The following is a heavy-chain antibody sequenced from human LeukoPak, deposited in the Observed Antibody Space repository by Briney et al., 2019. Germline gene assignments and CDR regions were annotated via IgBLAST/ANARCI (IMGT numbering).Heavy chain of an antibody. J-gene: IGHJ5*02. V-gene: IGHV1-8*01. CDR2: MNPNSGNT. D-gene: IGHD6-19*01. CDR3: ARGQEQWLVRSWFDP. CDR1: GYTFTSYD. Sequence: ASVKVSCKASGYTFTSYDINWVRQATGQGLEWMGWMNPNSGNTGYAQKFQGRVTMTRNTSISTAYMELSSLRSEETAVYYCARGQEQWLVRSWFDPWGQGTLVTDSS.